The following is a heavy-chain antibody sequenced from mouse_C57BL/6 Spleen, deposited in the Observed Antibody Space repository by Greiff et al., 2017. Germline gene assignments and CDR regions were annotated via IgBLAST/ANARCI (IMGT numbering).Heavy chain of an antibody. D-gene: IGHD3-2*02. CDR2: IYPGDGDT. V-gene: IGHV1-80*01. J-gene: IGHJ4*01. CDR1: GYAFSSYW. CDR3: ARGSSGYVSYAMDY. Sequence: QVQLQQSGAELVKPGASVKISCKASGYAFSSYWMNWVKQRPGKGLEWIGQIYPGDGDTNYNGKFKGKATLTADKSSSTAYMQLSSLTSEDSAVYFCARGSSGYVSYAMDYWGQGTSVTVSS.